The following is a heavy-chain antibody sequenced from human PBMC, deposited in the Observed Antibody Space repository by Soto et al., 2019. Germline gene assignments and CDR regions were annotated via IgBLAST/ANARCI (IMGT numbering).Heavy chain of an antibody. CDR1: GGSFSGYY. CDR2: INHSGST. D-gene: IGHD3-10*01. Sequence: PSETLSLTCAAHGGSFSGYYWSWIRQPPGKGLEWIGEINHSGSTNYNPSLKSRVTISVRTSKNPVSLKLSSVTAADTAVYYCATGGISMVRGGYYGMDVWGQGTTVTVSS. V-gene: IGHV4-34*01. CDR3: ATGGISMVRGGYYGMDV. J-gene: IGHJ6*02.